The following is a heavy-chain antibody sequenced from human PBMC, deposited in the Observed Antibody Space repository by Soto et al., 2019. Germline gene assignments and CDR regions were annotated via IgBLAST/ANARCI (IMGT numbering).Heavy chain of an antibody. Sequence: PSETLSLTCAVSGDSVSNDNYYWSWIRHPPGKGLEWIGYIYYSGTTNYNSYLKSRLSLSVDMSKNQFSLKLASVTAADTAVYFCARSQRGRTAFTFDYWGQGALVTVS. J-gene: IGHJ4*02. CDR1: GDSVSNDNYY. D-gene: IGHD3-16*01. CDR2: IYYSGTT. V-gene: IGHV4-61*01. CDR3: ARSQRGRTAFTFDY.